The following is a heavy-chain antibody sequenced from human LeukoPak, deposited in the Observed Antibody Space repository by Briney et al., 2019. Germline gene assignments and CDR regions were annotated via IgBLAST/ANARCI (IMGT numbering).Heavy chain of an antibody. CDR3: ARAGGGYCSSTSCYAFDY. J-gene: IGHJ4*02. CDR2: IYYSGST. Sequence: SETLSLTCTVSGGSISSHYWSWIRQPPGKGLEWIGYIYYSGSTYYNPSLKSRVTISVDTSKNQFSLKLSSVTAADTAVYYCARAGGGYCSSTSCYAFDYWGQGTLVTVSS. CDR1: GGSISSHY. D-gene: IGHD2-2*01. V-gene: IGHV4-59*08.